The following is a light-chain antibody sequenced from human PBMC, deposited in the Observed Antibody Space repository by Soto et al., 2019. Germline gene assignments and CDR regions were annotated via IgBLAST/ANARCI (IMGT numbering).Light chain of an antibody. CDR3: QQRTNWPLT. J-gene: IGKJ4*01. CDR1: QTISSY. V-gene: IGKV3-11*01. CDR2: DAS. Sequence: EIVLTQSPATLSLSPGERATLSCRASQTISSYLAWYQQKPGQAPRLLIYDASNRAAAIPARFSGFGSGTDFNRTISSLEPEDVAIYYCQQRTNWPLTFGGGTNVEIK.